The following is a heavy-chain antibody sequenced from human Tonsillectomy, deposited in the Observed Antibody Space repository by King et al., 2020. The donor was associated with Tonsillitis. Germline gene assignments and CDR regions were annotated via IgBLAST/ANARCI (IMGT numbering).Heavy chain of an antibody. CDR3: ANWAGYARGFYRPFDY. V-gene: IGHV3-30-3*01. Sequence: VQLVQSGGGVVQPGRSLRLSCAASGFTFSNHAMHWVRQAPGEGLEWVAVISNDGSNNYYADSVKGRFTVSRDNSKKTLYLQMNSLRPEDTAVYYCANWAGYARGFYRPFDYWGQGTLVTVSS. D-gene: IGHD3-16*01. J-gene: IGHJ4*02. CDR2: ISNDGSNN. CDR1: GFTFSNHA.